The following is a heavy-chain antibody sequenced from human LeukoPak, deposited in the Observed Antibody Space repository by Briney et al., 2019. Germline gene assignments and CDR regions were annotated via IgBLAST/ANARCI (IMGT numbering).Heavy chain of an antibody. J-gene: IGHJ4*02. CDR1: GVTPSSQW. CDR3: ARDKRATIRRRPCGLDY. D-gene: IGHD5-24*01. V-gene: IGHV3-7*01. Sequence: GGALRLSRAPSGVTPSSQWMSCVRQALEKGLEWVSNIKQDGSEKYYMDSVKSRFTISRDNAKISLYLQMNSLRAEDTAVYYGARDKRATIRRRPCGLDYWVQGTLVTVSS. CDR2: IKQDGSEK.